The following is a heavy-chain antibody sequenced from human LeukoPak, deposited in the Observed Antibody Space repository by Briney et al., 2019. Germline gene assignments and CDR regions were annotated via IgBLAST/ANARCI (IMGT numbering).Heavy chain of an antibody. CDR3: ARDVTSGILDY. J-gene: IGHJ4*02. D-gene: IGHD4-17*01. CDR1: GFTFSSYW. V-gene: IGHV3-74*01. CDR2: INSDGSST. Sequence: GGSLRLSCAASGFTFSSYWIHWVRQAPGKGLVRVSRINSDGSSTSYADSVKGRFTISRDNAKNTLYLQMNSLRAEDTAVYFCARDVTSGILDYWGQGTLVTVSS.